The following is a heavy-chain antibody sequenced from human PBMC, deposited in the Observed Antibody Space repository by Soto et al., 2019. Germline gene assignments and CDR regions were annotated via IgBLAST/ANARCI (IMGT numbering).Heavy chain of an antibody. CDR1: RFTFSNFA. Sequence: AHLSESGGGLQQPGGSLKLSCEASRFTFSNFAMSWVRQAPGKGLEWISTIGVTAGSTYYTDSVRGRFTISRDKSKNTLYLEMNSLRAEDTALYYCAKVMYTWNDVAAFDSWGQGTLVAVSS. CDR2: IGVTAGST. CDR3: AKVMYTWNDVAAFDS. V-gene: IGHV3-23*01. J-gene: IGHJ4*02. D-gene: IGHD1-1*01.